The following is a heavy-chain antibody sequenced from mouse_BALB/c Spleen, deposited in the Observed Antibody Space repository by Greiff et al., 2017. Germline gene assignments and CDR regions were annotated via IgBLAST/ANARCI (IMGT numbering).Heavy chain of an antibody. CDR1: GYTFTSYW. CDR2: IDPSDSET. D-gene: IGHD1-1*01. CDR3: ARSGYYGSSYYYFDY. J-gene: IGHJ2*01. V-gene: IGHV1-69*02. Sequence: QVQLQQPGAELVKPGAPVKLSCKASGYTFTSYWMNWVKQRPGRGLEWIGRIDPSDSETHYNQKFKDKATLTVDKSSSTAYIQLSSLTSEDSAVYYCARSGYYGSSYYYFDYWGQGTTLTVSS.